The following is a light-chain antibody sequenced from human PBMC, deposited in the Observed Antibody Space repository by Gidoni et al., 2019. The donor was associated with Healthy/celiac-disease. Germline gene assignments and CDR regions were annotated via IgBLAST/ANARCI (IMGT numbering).Light chain of an antibody. CDR2: RNN. CDR1: SSNIGSNY. CDR3: AAWDDSLSGSWV. Sequence: QSVLTQPPSASVTSGQRVTISCSGSSSNIGSNYVYWYQQLPGTAPKLLIYRNNQRPSGVPDRFSGSKSGTSASLAISGLRSEDEADYYCAAWDDSLSGSWVFGGGTKLTVL. V-gene: IGLV1-47*01. J-gene: IGLJ3*02.